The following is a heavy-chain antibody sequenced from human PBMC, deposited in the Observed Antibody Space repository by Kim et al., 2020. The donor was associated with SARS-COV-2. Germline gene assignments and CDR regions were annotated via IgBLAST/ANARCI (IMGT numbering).Heavy chain of an antibody. CDR3: ARVRGGYDYWYFDL. Sequence: GGSLRLSCAASGFTVSSNYMSWVRQAPGKGLEWVSVIYSGGSTYYADSVKGRFTISRDNSKNTLYLQMNSLRAEDTAVYYCARVRGGYDYWYFDLWGRGTLVTVSS. V-gene: IGHV3-53*01. D-gene: IGHD5-12*01. CDR2: IYSGGST. J-gene: IGHJ2*01. CDR1: GFTVSSNY.